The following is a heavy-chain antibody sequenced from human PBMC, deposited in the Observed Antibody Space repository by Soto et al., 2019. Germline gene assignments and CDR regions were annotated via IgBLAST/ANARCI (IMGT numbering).Heavy chain of an antibody. CDR1: GFTCSSYA. CDR3: AKATIVVVPAARLGFDY. D-gene: IGHD2-2*01. CDR2: ISGSGGST. V-gene: IGHV3-23*01. Sequence: PVGSLRHSCAASGFTCSSYAMSWVRQAPGKGLEWVSAISGSGGSTYYADSVKGRFTISRDNSKNTLYLQMNSLRAEDTAVYYCAKATIVVVPAARLGFDYWGQGTLVTVSS. J-gene: IGHJ4*02.